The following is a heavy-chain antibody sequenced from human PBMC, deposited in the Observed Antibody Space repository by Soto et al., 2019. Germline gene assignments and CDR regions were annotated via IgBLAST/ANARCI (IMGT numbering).Heavy chain of an antibody. CDR1: GFTFSNYG. CDR3: AKELRGTGYPREYFQH. Sequence: EVQMLESGGGLVQPGGSRRLSCVTSGFTFSNYGMNWVRQTPGKGLEWVSGISGSGGSTYYADSVKGRFTISRDNSKNTLYLQMNSLRAEDTAVYYCAKELRGTGYPREYFQHWGQGTLVTVS. J-gene: IGHJ1*01. V-gene: IGHV3-23*01. D-gene: IGHD2-8*02. CDR2: ISGSGGST.